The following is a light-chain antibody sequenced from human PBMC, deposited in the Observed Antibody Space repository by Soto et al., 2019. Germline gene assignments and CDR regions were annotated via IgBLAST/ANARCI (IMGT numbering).Light chain of an antibody. CDR2: KAT. CDR1: TLATQY. V-gene: IGLV3-25*02. J-gene: IGLJ2*01. Sequence: SYELTQSPSLSVSPGQTAKITCSGDTLATQYAYWYQVRPGQAPLLLIHKATERPSGIPDRFPGSISGTTVTLTISRVQAEDEADYYCQSADGSHSYHVVFGGGTKVTVL. CDR3: QSADGSHSYHVV.